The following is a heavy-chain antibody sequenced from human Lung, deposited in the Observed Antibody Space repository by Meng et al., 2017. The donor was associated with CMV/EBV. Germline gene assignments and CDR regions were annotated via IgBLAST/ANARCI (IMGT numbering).Heavy chain of an antibody. CDR1: GGSISSSSYY. Sequence: LXCTVSGGSISSSSYYWGWIRQPPGKGLEWIGSIYYSGSTYYNPSLKSRVTISVDTSKNQFSLKLSSVTAADTAVYYCARQRPVLDAFDIWGQGTXVTVSS. CDR3: ARQRPVLDAFDI. CDR2: IYYSGST. V-gene: IGHV4-39*01. J-gene: IGHJ3*02. D-gene: IGHD3-3*01.